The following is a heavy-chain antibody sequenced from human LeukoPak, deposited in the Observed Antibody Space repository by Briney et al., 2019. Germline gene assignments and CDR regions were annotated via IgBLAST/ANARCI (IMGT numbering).Heavy chain of an antibody. CDR2: IYISGST. V-gene: IGHV4-4*07. J-gene: IGHJ4*02. D-gene: IGHD3-9*01. CDR3: ARPTIFEYYFDY. Sequence: SETLSLTCTVSGGSISTYYWSWIRQPAGKGLEWIGRIYISGSTNYNPSLKSRVTMSVDTSKNQFSLKLSSVTAADTAVYYCARPTIFEYYFDYWGQGTLVTVSS. CDR1: GGSISTYY.